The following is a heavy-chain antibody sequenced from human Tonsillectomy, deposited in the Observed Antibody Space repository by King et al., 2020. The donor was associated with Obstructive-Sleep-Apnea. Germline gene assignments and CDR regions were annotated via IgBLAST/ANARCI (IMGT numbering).Heavy chain of an antibody. V-gene: IGHV3-53*04. J-gene: IGHJ5*02. CDR2: IFSGGSP. Sequence: VQLVESGGGLVQPGGSLRLSCAASGFTVSSNYMSWGRQAPGNGLEWVSVIFSGGSPHYADSVKGRFTISRHNSTNTLYLQMNSLRSEDTAVYYCARVPYYSYGFDPWGQGTLVTVSS. D-gene: IGHD1-26*01. CDR1: GFTVSSNY. CDR3: ARVPYYSYGFDP.